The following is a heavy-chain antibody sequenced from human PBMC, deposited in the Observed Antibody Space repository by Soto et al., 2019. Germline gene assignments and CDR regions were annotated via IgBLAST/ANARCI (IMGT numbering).Heavy chain of an antibody. V-gene: IGHV1-46*01. Sequence: AAVKVSCKASVYTFTSSYLHCVLQGPGQGLEWLGIINPSGGSTRYAKKVQGRVPMPRDTSTSTVYMELSSPRSADTAGYYSARPYSGSWYEDWSDPW. CDR1: VYTFTSSY. D-gene: IGHD6-13*01. CDR3: ARPYSGSWYEDWSDP. CDR2: INPSGGST. J-gene: IGHJ5*02.